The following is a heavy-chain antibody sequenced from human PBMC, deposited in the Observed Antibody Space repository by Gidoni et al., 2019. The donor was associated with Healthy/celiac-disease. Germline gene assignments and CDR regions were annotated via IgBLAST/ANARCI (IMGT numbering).Heavy chain of an antibody. V-gene: IGHV3-33*01. CDR1: GLPFSSDG. CDR2: IWYDVSKK. D-gene: IGHD6-13*01. CDR3: ARVPGIAAAGTEVGDY. Sequence: QVQLVESGGGVVQPGRSLRLACAASGLPFSSDGLPGVRQAPGKGLEWLAVIWYDVSKKYDADSVKGRFTISRDNSKNTLYLQMNSLRAEDTAVYYCARVPGIAAAGTEVGDYWGQGTLVTVSS. J-gene: IGHJ4*02.